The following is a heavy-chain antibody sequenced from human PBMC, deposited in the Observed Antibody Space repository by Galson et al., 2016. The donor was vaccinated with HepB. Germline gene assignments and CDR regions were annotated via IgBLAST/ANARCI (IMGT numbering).Heavy chain of an antibody. V-gene: IGHV3-74*01. CDR2: ITSDGRST. D-gene: IGHD4-17*01. CDR3: VRDNPYGDYLDY. J-gene: IGHJ4*02. CDR1: GFSFNFYW. Sequence: SLRLSCAASGFSFNFYWMHWVRQAPGKGLVWVSRITSDGRSTNYADSVQGRFTISRDNAQTTVYLQMHSLTAEDTAVYYCVRDNPYGDYLDYWGQGTLVTVSS.